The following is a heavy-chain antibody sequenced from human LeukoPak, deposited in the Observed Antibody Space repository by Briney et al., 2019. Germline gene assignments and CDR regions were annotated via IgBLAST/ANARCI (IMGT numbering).Heavy chain of an antibody. Sequence: SETLSLTCTVSGGSISSSSYYWGWIRQPPGKGLEWIGSIYYSGSTYYNPSLKSRVTISVDTSKNQFSLKLSSVTAADTAVYYCASLLSFMVPFDYWGQGTLVTVSS. D-gene: IGHD3-10*01. J-gene: IGHJ4*02. CDR1: GGSISSSSYY. CDR3: ASLLSFMVPFDY. V-gene: IGHV4-39*01. CDR2: IYYSGST.